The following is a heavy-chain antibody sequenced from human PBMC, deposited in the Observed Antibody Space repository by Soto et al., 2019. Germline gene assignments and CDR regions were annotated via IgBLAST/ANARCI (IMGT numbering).Heavy chain of an antibody. J-gene: IGHJ5*02. CDR3: ARDRITMVRGVTPQYNWFDP. V-gene: IGHV1-2*04. Sequence: ASVKVSCKASGYTFTGYYMHWVRQAPGQGLEWMGWINPNSGGTNYAQKFQGWVTMTRDTSISTAYMELSRLRSDDTAVYYCARDRITMVRGVTPQYNWFDPWGQGTLVTVSS. CDR2: INPNSGGT. CDR1: GYTFTGYY. D-gene: IGHD3-10*01.